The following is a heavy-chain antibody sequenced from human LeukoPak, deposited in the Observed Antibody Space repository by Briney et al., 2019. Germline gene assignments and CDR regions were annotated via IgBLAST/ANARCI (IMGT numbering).Heavy chain of an antibody. Sequence: GGSLGLSCAASGFTFSSYDMPWVRQATGKGLEWVSAIGTAGDTYYPGSVKGRFTISRENAKNSLYLQMNSLRAGDTAVYYCARSRWLAAAGFDYWGQGTLVTVSS. D-gene: IGHD6-13*01. CDR3: ARSRWLAAAGFDY. V-gene: IGHV3-13*01. CDR1: GFTFSSYD. CDR2: IGTAGDT. J-gene: IGHJ4*02.